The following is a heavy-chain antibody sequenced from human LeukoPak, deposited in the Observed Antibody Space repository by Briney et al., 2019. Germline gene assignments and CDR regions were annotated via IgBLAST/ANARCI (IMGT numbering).Heavy chain of an antibody. CDR2: VIPIFDTA. V-gene: IGHV1-69*13. Sequence: GASVKVSCKASGGTFSSYSIGWVRQAPGQGLEWMGGVIPIFDTADHAQKFQGRVTITADESTSTAYMELSSLRSEDTAVFYCARISLGAIWGYYYGMDVWGQGTTVTVSS. J-gene: IGHJ6*02. D-gene: IGHD1-26*01. CDR3: ARISLGAIWGYYYGMDV. CDR1: GGTFSSYS.